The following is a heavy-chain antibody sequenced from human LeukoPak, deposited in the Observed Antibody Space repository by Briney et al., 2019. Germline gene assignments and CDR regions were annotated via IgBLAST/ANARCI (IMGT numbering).Heavy chain of an antibody. CDR1: GYTFTSYY. D-gene: IGHD1-26*01. Sequence: ASVKVSCKASGYTFTSYYMHWVRQAPGQGLEWMGIINPSGGSTSYAQKFQGRITLTRDMSATTDYMELSSLTSEDTAVYYRARDNSVGGIAWWFDPWGQGTLVTVSS. CDR3: ARDNSVGGIAWWFDP. J-gene: IGHJ5*02. CDR2: INPSGGST. V-gene: IGHV1-46*01.